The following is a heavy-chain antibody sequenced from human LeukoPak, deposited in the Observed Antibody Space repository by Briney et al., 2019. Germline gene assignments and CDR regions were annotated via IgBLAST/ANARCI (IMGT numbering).Heavy chain of an antibody. CDR1: GGSISSSSYY. Sequence: TSETLSLTCTVSGGSISSSSYYWGWIRQPPGKGLEWIGSIYYSGSTYYNPSLKSRVTISVDTSKNQFSLKLSSVTAADTAVYYCASPDTAMVIFDYWGQGTLVTVSS. J-gene: IGHJ4*02. CDR2: IYYSGST. D-gene: IGHD5-18*01. V-gene: IGHV4-39*01. CDR3: ASPDTAMVIFDY.